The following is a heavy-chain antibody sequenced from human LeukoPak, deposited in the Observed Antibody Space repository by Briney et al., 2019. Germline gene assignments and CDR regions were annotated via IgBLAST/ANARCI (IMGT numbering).Heavy chain of an antibody. CDR3: AALGGYSYGYYFEY. CDR2: FDPEDGEA. D-gene: IGHD5-18*01. V-gene: IGHV1-24*01. Sequence: ASVKVSCKVSGYTLTELSMHWVRQAPGKGPEWMGGFDPEDGEAIYAQKFQGRVTMTEDKSTDTAYMELSSLRSEDTAVYYCAALGGYSYGYYFEYWGQGTLVTVSS. J-gene: IGHJ4*02. CDR1: GYTLTELS.